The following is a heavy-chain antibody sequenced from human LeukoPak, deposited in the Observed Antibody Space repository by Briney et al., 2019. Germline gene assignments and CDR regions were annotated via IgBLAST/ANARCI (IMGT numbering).Heavy chain of an antibody. CDR3: ARVSPPHTLNLYYYDSSGYFRGPVTFDY. Sequence: ASVKVSCKASGYTFTSYGISWVRQAPGQGLEWMGWISAYNGNTNYAQKLQGRVTMTIDTSTSTAYMELRSLRSDDTAVYYCARVSPPHTLNLYYYDSSGYFRGPVTFDYWGQGTLVTVSS. CDR1: GYTFTSYG. V-gene: IGHV1-18*01. D-gene: IGHD3-22*01. CDR2: ISAYNGNT. J-gene: IGHJ4*02.